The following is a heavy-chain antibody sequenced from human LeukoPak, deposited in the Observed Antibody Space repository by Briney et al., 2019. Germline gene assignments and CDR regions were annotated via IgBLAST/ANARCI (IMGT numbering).Heavy chain of an antibody. Sequence: ASVKVSCKASGYTFTSYGISWVRQAPGQGLEWMGWISAYNGNTNYAQKLQGRATMTTDTSTSTAYMELRSLRSDDTAVYYCAREWAGYGSGSYYYYWGQGTLVTVSS. J-gene: IGHJ4*02. CDR2: ISAYNGNT. V-gene: IGHV1-18*01. CDR3: AREWAGYGSGSYYYY. CDR1: GYTFTSYG. D-gene: IGHD3-10*01.